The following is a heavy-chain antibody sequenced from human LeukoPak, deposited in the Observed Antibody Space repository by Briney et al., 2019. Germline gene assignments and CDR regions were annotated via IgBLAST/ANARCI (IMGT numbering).Heavy chain of an antibody. Sequence: ASVKVSCKASGGTFSSYTISWVRQAPGQGLEWMGWINPNSGGTNYTQKFQGRVTMTRDTSISTAYMELSRLRSDDTAVYYCARARPNGLLRAQDGDFDYWGQGTLVTVSS. CDR1: GGTFSSYT. CDR2: INPNSGGT. J-gene: IGHJ4*02. CDR3: ARARPNGLLRAQDGDFDY. D-gene: IGHD3-22*01. V-gene: IGHV1-2*02.